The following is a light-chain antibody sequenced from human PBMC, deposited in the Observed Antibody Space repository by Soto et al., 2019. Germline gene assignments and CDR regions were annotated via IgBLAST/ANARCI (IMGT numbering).Light chain of an antibody. CDR2: GAS. J-gene: IGKJ1*01. V-gene: IGKV3-20*01. CDR1: QSVSSSY. Sequence: EIVLTQSPGTLALSPGERATLSCRASQSVSSSYLAWYQQKPGQAPRLLIYGASSRATGIPDRFSGSGSGTDFTLTISRLEPEHFAVYYCQQYGSSTWTFGQGTKVEI. CDR3: QQYGSSTWT.